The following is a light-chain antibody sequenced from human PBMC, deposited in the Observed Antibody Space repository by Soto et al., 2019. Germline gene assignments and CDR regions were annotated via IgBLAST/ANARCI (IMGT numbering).Light chain of an antibody. V-gene: IGKV1-39*01. J-gene: IGKJ1*01. Sequence: DIQMTQSPSSLSASVGDRVTITCRASQSISSYLNWYQQKPGKAAKLLIYAASSLQSGVPSRFSGSGSGTDFTLTISSLQPEDFATYYCQQSYSTWTFGQGTKV. CDR1: QSISSY. CDR3: QQSYSTWT. CDR2: AAS.